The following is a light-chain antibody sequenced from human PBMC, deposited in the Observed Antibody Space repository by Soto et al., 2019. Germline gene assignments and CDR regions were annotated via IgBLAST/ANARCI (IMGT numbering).Light chain of an antibody. CDR3: QQRSN. CDR2: DAS. V-gene: IGKV3-11*01. CDR1: QSVSSY. Sequence: EIVLTQSPATLSLSPGERATLSCRVSQSVSSYSAWYQQKPGQAPRLLIYDASNRATGIPARFSGSGSGTDFTLTISSLEPEDFAVYYCQQRSNFGQGTRLEIK. J-gene: IGKJ5*01.